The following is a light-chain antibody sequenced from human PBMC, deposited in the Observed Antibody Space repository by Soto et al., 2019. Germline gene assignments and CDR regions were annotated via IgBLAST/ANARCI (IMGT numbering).Light chain of an antibody. Sequence: AIRMTQSPSSFSASTGDRVTITCRASQGISSYLAWYQQKPGKAPKLLIYAASTLQSGVPSRFGGSGSGTDFTLTISCLQSEDFATYYCQQYYSYPRTFGQGTKLEIK. CDR3: QQYYSYPRT. CDR2: AAS. V-gene: IGKV1-8*01. CDR1: QGISSY. J-gene: IGKJ2*02.